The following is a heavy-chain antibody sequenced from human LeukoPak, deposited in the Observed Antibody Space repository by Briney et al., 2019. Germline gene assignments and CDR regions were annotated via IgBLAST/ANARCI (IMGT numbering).Heavy chain of an antibody. J-gene: IGHJ4*02. CDR1: GFTFDNYA. CDR3: AREGSIVARTDY. Sequence: GRSLRLSCEASGFTFDNYAMHWVRQGPGKRLEWVAVISYDGNREYYPDSVKGRFTISRDNSKNTLYLQMKGLKTEDTGVYYCAREGSIVARTDYWGQGALVIVSS. D-gene: IGHD2-15*01. V-gene: IGHV3-30*14. CDR2: ISYDGNRE.